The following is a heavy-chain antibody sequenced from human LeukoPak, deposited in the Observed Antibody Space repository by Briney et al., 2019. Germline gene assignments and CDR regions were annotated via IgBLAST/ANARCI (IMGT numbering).Heavy chain of an antibody. CDR2: ISSSSSYI. D-gene: IGHD6-13*01. CDR1: GLTFSIYS. J-gene: IGHJ4*02. CDR3: ARDQSAAAANSDY. Sequence: GGSLRLSCAASGLTFSIYSMNWVRQAPGKGLEWVSSISSSSSYIYYADSVKGRFTISRDNAKNSLYLQMNSLRAEDTAVYYCARDQSAAAANSDYWGQGTLVTVSS. V-gene: IGHV3-21*01.